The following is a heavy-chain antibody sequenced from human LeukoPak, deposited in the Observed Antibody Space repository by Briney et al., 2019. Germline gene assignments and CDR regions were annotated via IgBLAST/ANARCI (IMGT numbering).Heavy chain of an antibody. CDR2: IYPGDSDT. V-gene: IGHV5-51*01. CDR3: VTYSSGYYHFDY. J-gene: IGHJ4*02. Sequence: GESLKISWKGSGYSFSNYWIGWVRQIPGKGLEWMGIIYPGDSDTKYSPSFQGQVTISVDKSIRSAYLQWNSLTVSDTAMYYCVTYSSGYYHFDYWGQGTQVTVSS. D-gene: IGHD6-19*01. CDR1: GYSFSNYW.